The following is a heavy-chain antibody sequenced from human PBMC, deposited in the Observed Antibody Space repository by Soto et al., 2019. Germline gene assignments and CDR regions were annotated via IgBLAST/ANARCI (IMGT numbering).Heavy chain of an antibody. Sequence: EVHLLESGGGLVQPGGPLRLSCSASGFTFRSYAMSWVRQAPGKGLEWVSGISGGGSDTYYSDSVRGRFTISRDNSKNTLYLQMNSLRVEDSAVYFCAKDDSLEWFFPLDAWGQGTLVTVSS. CDR1: GFTFRSYA. CDR2: ISGGGSDT. J-gene: IGHJ5*02. V-gene: IGHV3-23*01. D-gene: IGHD3-3*01. CDR3: AKDDSLEWFFPLDA.